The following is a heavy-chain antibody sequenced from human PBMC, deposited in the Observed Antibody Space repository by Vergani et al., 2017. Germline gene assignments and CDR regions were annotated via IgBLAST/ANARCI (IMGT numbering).Heavy chain of an antibody. J-gene: IGHJ3*02. CDR1: GFTFSSYA. CDR2: ISGSGGST. D-gene: IGHD3-22*01. CDR3: AKEAEYYDSSGIPGAFDI. V-gene: IGHV3-23*01. Sequence: EVQLLESGGGLVQPGGSLRLSCAASGFTFSSYAMSWVRQAPGKGLEWVSAISGSGGSTYYADSVKGRFPISRDNSKNTLYLQLTSLRAEDTAVYYCAKEAEYYDSSGIPGAFDIWGQGTMVTVSS.